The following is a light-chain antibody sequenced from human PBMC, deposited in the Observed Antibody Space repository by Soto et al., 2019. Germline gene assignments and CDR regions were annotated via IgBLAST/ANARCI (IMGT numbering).Light chain of an antibody. J-gene: IGKJ4*01. CDR3: QHRSNWPLT. CDR2: DAS. CDR1: RTISRS. V-gene: IGKV3-11*01. Sequence: EIVLTQSPATLSLSPGERATLSCRASRTISRSLAWYQQKPGQAPRLLIYDASNRATGIPARFSGSGSGTDFTLTISSLEPEDFAVYYCQHRSNWPLTFGGGTKVEI.